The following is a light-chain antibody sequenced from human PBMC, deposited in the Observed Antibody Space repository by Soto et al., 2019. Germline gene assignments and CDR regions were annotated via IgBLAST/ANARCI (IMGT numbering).Light chain of an antibody. CDR2: GNS. Sequence: QSVLTQPPSVSGATGQRVTISFTGSSSNIGAGSDVHWYQQLPGTAPKLLIYGNSNRPSGVPDRFSGSKSGTSASLAITGLQAEDEADYSCQSYDSSLSALVGFCGGTNLTVL. CDR1: SSNIGAGSD. CDR3: QSYDSSLSALVG. V-gene: IGLV1-40*01. J-gene: IGLJ2*01.